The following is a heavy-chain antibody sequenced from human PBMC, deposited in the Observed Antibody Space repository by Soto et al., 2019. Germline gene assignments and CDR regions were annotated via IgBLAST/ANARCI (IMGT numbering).Heavy chain of an antibody. Sequence: SVKVSCKASGGTFSSDAISWVRQAPGHGLEWMGGIITIFNTANYAQMFHGRVTITADESTSTAYMELSSLRSEDTAVYYCARSRCTNGVCYSLSPGLDVWGPGTTVTV. V-gene: IGHV1-69*13. J-gene: IGHJ6*02. D-gene: IGHD2-8*01. CDR2: IITIFNTA. CDR3: ARSRCTNGVCYSLSPGLDV. CDR1: GGTFSSDA.